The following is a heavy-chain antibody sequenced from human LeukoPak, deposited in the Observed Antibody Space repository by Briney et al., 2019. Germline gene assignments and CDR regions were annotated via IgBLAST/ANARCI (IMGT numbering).Heavy chain of an antibody. V-gene: IGHV3-7*03. CDR2: IKHDGGEK. CDR1: GFTFSNYW. Sequence: GGSLRLSCAASGFTFSNYWMSWVRQAPGKGLEWVANIKHDGGEKYYVDSVKGRFTISRDNAKNSLFLQMNSLKTEDTAVYYCTRAVSTVVSPDYWGQGTLVTVSS. J-gene: IGHJ4*02. D-gene: IGHD4-23*01. CDR3: TRAVSTVVSPDY.